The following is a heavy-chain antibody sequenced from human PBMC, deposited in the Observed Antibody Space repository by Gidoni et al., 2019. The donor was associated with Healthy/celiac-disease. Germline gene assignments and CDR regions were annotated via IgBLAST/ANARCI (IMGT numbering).Heavy chain of an antibody. J-gene: IGHJ5*02. D-gene: IGHD2-2*01. CDR3: ARLYCSSTSCWGGNWFDP. CDR1: GGSISSSSYY. V-gene: IGHV4-39*01. CDR2: IDYSGST. Sequence: QLQLQESGPGLVKPSETLSLTCTVSGGSISSSSYYWGWIRQPPGKGLEWSGSIDYSGSTYYNPSLKSRGTISVDTSKNQFSLKLSSVTAADTAVYYCARLYCSSTSCWGGNWFDPWGQGTLVTVSS.